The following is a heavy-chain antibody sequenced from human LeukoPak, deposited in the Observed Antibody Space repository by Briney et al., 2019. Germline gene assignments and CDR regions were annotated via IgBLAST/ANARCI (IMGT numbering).Heavy chain of an antibody. CDR3: ARDSAWPYNWFDP. D-gene: IGHD5-12*01. CDR1: GDSVSSNSAA. CDR2: TYYRSKWYN. J-gene: IGHJ5*02. Sequence: SQTLSLTCAISGDSVSSNSAAWNWIRQSPSGGLEWLGRTYYRSKWYNDYAVSVKSRITINPDTSKNQFSLQLNSVTPEDTAVYYCARDSAWPYNWFDPWGQGTLVTVSS. V-gene: IGHV6-1*01.